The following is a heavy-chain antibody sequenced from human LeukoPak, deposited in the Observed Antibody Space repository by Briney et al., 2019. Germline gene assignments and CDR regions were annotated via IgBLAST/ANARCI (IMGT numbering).Heavy chain of an antibody. Sequence: SQTLSLTCTVSGGSISSGSYYWGWIRQPPGKGLEWIGSIYHSGSTYYNPSLKSRVTISVDTSKNQFSLKLSSVTAADTAVYYCASSYGLNWFDPWGQGTLVTVSS. D-gene: IGHD5-18*01. V-gene: IGHV4-39*07. CDR2: IYHSGST. CDR1: GGSISSGSYY. CDR3: ASSYGLNWFDP. J-gene: IGHJ5*02.